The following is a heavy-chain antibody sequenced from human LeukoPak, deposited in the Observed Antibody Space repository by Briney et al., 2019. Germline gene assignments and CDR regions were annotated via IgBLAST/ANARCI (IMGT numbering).Heavy chain of an antibody. J-gene: IGHJ4*02. Sequence: GGSLRLSCAASGFTFSSYAMHWVRQAPGKGLEWVAVISYDGSNKYYADSVKGRFTISRDNSKNTLYLQMNSLRAEDTAVYYCARELDSSGYYFGYWGQGTLVTVSS. CDR3: ARELDSSGYYFGY. D-gene: IGHD3-22*01. CDR1: GFTFSSYA. CDR2: ISYDGSNK. V-gene: IGHV3-30*04.